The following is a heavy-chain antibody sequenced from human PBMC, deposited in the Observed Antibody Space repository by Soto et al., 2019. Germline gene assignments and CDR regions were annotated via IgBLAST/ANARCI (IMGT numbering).Heavy chain of an antibody. Sequence: QVQLVQSGAEVKKPGASVRVTCKTSGYTFTDYDVSWVRQASGQGLEWMGWMSPNSGKTGYVEKFQGRVTMTANTSLSTVYMELHSLRSEDTAIYFCARGRIGAAFWGQGTLVTVSS. CDR3: ARGRIGAAF. CDR1: GYTFTDYD. V-gene: IGHV1-8*01. CDR2: MSPNSGKT. D-gene: IGHD2-15*01. J-gene: IGHJ4*02.